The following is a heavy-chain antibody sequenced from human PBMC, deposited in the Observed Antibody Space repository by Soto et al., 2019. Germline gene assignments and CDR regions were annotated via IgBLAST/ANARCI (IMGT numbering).Heavy chain of an antibody. Sequence: NPSETLSLTCTVSGGSISSYYWSWIRQPPGKGLEWIGYIYYSGSTNYNPSLKSRVTISVDTSKNQFSLKLSSVTAADTAVYYCARAEMVYAISGAFDIWGQGTMVTVSS. CDR3: ARAEMVYAISGAFDI. D-gene: IGHD2-8*01. CDR1: GGSISSYY. V-gene: IGHV4-59*01. J-gene: IGHJ3*02. CDR2: IYYSGST.